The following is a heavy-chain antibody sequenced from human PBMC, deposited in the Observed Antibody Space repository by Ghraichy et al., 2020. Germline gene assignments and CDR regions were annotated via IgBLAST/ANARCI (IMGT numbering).Heavy chain of an antibody. D-gene: IGHD3-9*01. CDR3: ARAVAYYDILTGYYIDPYYFDY. J-gene: IGHJ4*02. V-gene: IGHV4-61*02. CDR2: IYTSGST. Sequence: SETLSLTCTVSGGSISSGSYYWSWIRQPAGKGLEWIGRIYTSGSTNYNPSLKSRVTISVDTSKNQFSLKLSSVTAADTAVYYCARAVAYYDILTGYYIDPYYFDYWGQGTLVTVSS. CDR1: GGSISSGSYY.